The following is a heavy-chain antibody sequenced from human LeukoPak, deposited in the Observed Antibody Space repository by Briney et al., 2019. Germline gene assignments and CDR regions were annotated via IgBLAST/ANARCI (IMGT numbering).Heavy chain of an antibody. CDR1: GYSISSGYY. Sequence: SETLSLTCTVSGYSISSGYYWGWIRQPPGKGLEWIGSIYHSGSTSYNPSLMRRVTITVDTSKNQSSLKLSSVTAADTAVYYCASRPSSYYYDSSGPFDYWGQGTLVTVSS. J-gene: IGHJ4*02. D-gene: IGHD3-22*01. CDR2: IYHSGST. V-gene: IGHV4-38-2*02. CDR3: ASRPSSYYYDSSGPFDY.